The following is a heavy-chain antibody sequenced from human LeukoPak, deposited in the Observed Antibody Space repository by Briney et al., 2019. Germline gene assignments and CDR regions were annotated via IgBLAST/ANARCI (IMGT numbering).Heavy chain of an antibody. D-gene: IGHD2-21*01. J-gene: IGHJ4*02. Sequence: TGGSLRLSCAASGFTFSKYWMLWVRQAPGKGLESVSRINTDGTVTTYADSVKGRFTISRDNAKNSLYLQMNSLRAEDTAVYYCARVPIVVGKDGAFDYWGQGTLVTVSS. CDR2: INTDGTVT. CDR1: GFTFSKYW. V-gene: IGHV3-74*01. CDR3: ARVPIVVGKDGAFDY.